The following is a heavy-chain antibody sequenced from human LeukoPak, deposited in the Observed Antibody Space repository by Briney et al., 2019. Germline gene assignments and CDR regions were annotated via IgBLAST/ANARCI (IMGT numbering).Heavy chain of an antibody. Sequence: KPSETLSLTCTVSGGSINGYYWGWIRQPPGKGLEWIGSIYHSGSTYYNSSLKSRVTISVDTSKNQFSLKLSSVTAADTAVYYCASLLVPAAIDWFDPWGQGTLVTVSS. J-gene: IGHJ5*02. V-gene: IGHV4-38-2*02. CDR3: ASLLVPAAIDWFDP. CDR1: GGSINGYY. D-gene: IGHD2-2*01. CDR2: IYHSGST.